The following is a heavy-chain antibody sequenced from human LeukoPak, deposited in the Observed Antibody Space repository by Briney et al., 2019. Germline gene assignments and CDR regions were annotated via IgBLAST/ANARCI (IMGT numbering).Heavy chain of an antibody. CDR2: IKSKTDGGTT. CDR3: TTDLSPYYDFWSGYFDN. D-gene: IGHD3-3*01. V-gene: IGHV3-15*01. J-gene: IGHJ4*02. CDR1: GFTFSNAW. Sequence: GGSLRLSSAASGFTFSNAWMSWVRQAPGKGLEWVGRIKSKTDGGTTDYAAPVKGRFTISRDDSKNTLYLQMNSLKTEDTAVYYCTTDLSPYYDFWSGYFDNWSQGTLVTVSS.